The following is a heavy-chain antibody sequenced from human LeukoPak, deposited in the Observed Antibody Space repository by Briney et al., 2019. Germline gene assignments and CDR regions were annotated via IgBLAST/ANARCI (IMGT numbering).Heavy chain of an antibody. D-gene: IGHD2-15*01. CDR2: VSGYNDST. CDR3: VRDIATVVHQD. Sequence: GTSVKVSCKTSGYTFTSYGVSWVRQAPGQGLEWMGWVSGYNDSTNYVQRFQGRVTMTTDTSTTTAYMELRNLRPDDTAVYYCVRDIATVVHQDWGQGTLVTVSS. V-gene: IGHV1-18*01. CDR1: GYTFTSYG. J-gene: IGHJ4*02.